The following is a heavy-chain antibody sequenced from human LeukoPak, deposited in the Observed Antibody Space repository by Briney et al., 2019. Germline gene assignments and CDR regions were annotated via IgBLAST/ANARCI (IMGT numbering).Heavy chain of an antibody. Sequence: GGSLRLSCTASGFAFTDVAMSWVRQAPGKGLEWVSSISAASDYIYYADSVKGRFTISRDNAETSVYLQMNSLRAEDTAVYYCARFPGGIGSPFYYFHSWGQGTLVTVSP. V-gene: IGHV3-21*01. CDR3: ARFPGGIGSPFYYFHS. CDR1: GFAFTDVA. CDR2: ISAASDYI. D-gene: IGHD3-16*01. J-gene: IGHJ4*02.